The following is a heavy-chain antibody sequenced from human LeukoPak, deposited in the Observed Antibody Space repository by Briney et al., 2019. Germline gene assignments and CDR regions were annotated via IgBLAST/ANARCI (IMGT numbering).Heavy chain of an antibody. J-gene: IGHJ4*02. V-gene: IGHV3-64*01. CDR1: GFTFSSYA. Sequence: PGGSLRLSCAASGFTFSSYAMHWVRQAPGKGLEYVSAISSNGGSTYYANSVKGRFTISRDNSKNTLYLQMGSLRAEDMAVYYCARATSSSWYGTWYYFDYWGQGTLVTVSS. CDR3: ARATSSSWYGTWYYFDY. D-gene: IGHD6-13*01. CDR2: ISSNGGST.